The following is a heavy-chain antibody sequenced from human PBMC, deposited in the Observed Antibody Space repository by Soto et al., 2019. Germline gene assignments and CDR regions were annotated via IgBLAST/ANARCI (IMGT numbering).Heavy chain of an antibody. CDR2: IIPIFGTA. J-gene: IGHJ3*02. CDR3: AKAYYDSSRTDVAFDI. CDR1: GGTLSGYA. V-gene: IGHV1-69*06. D-gene: IGHD3-22*01. Sequence: SVKVAWKADGGTLSGYAMSWGRKESEKGLDWMGGIIPIFGTANYAQKFQGRVTITADKSTSSAYMELSSQRSEDTAVYYCAKAYYDSSRTDVAFDIGGQGTMVTVSS.